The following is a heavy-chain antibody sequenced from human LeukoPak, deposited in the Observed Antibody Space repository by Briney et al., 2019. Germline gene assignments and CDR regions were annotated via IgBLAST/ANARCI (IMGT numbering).Heavy chain of an antibody. V-gene: IGHV3-23*01. D-gene: IGHD3-22*01. CDR3: ARDLIHRSGEANY. Sequence: PGGSLRLSCAASGFTFSTYVMSWVRQAPGKGLEWVSAISGDAGITYFADSVKGQFTISRDNSKNTVYLQMHSLRAEDTAVYYCARDLIHRSGEANYWGRGTLVTVSS. CDR2: ISGDAGIT. CDR1: GFTFSTYV. J-gene: IGHJ4*02.